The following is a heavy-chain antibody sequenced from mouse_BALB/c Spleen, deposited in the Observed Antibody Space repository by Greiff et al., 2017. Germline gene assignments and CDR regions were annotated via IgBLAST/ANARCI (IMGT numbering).Heavy chain of an antibody. Sequence: QVQLQQSGPDLVAPSQSLSITCTVSGFSLTSYGVHWVRQPPGKGLEWLVVIWSDGSTTYNSALKSRLSISKDNSKSQVFLKMNSLQTDDTAMYYCARHKGYDSYAMDYWGQGTSVTVSS. CDR3: ARHKGYDSYAMDY. CDR2: IWSDGST. D-gene: IGHD3-1*01. V-gene: IGHV2-6-2*01. CDR1: GFSLTSYG. J-gene: IGHJ4*01.